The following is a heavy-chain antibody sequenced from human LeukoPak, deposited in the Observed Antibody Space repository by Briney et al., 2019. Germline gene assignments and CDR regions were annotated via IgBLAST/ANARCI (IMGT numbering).Heavy chain of an antibody. J-gene: IGHJ5*02. CDR2: INHSGST. CDR3: GRRYYDFWSGYYGHNWFDP. D-gene: IGHD3-3*01. CDR1: GGSFSGYY. Sequence: TSETLSLTCAVYGGSFSGYYWSWIRQPPGKGLEWIGEINHSGSTNYNPSLKSRVTISVDTSKNQFSLKLSSVTAADTAVYYCGRRYYDFWSGYYGHNWFDPWGKGTPVPVSS. V-gene: IGHV4-34*01.